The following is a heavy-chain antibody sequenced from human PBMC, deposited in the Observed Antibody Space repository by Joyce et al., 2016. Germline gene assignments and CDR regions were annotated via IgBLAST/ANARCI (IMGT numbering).Heavy chain of an antibody. CDR2: IYPGDSRT. J-gene: IGHJ4*02. V-gene: IGHV5-51*01. CDR3: ARVISHSHFDT. CDR1: GFSFNGYW. Sequence: EVRLVQSGAEVQKPGESLKISCKSSGFSFNGYWIAWVRQMPGKGLEWMGNIYPGDSRTRYSPSFQGQVTISADKSINTAYLHWSSLKSSDTAIYYCARVISHSHFDTWGQGTLVTVSS. D-gene: IGHD2-21*01.